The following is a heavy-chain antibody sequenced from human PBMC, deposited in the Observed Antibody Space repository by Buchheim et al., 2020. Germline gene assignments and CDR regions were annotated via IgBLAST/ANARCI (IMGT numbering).Heavy chain of an antibody. V-gene: IGHV3-7*01. J-gene: IGHJ4*02. D-gene: IGHD5-24*01. Sequence: EVQLVESGGGLVQPGGSLRLSCAASGFTFSSYWMSWVRQAPGKGLEWVANIKQDGSEKYYVDSVKGRFTISRDNAKNSLYLKMNSLRAEDTAVYYCAREGRDGYESPHFDYWGQGTL. CDR3: AREGRDGYESPHFDY. CDR1: GFTFSSYW. CDR2: IKQDGSEK.